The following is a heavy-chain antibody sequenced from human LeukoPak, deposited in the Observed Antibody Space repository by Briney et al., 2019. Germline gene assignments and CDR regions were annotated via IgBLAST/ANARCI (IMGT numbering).Heavy chain of an antibody. J-gene: IGHJ4*02. CDR2: ISAYNGNT. Sequence: ASVKVSCKASGYTFTSYGISWVRQAPGQGLASMGWISAYNGNTNYAQKLQGRVTMTTDTSTSTAYMELRSLRSDDTAVYYCAREPNYVDTATRGLFDYWGQGTLVTVSS. D-gene: IGHD5-18*01. CDR3: AREPNYVDTATRGLFDY. CDR1: GYTFTSYG. V-gene: IGHV1-18*01.